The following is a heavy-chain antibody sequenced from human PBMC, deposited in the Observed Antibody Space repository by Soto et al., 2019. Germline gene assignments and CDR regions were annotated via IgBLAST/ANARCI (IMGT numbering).Heavy chain of an antibody. D-gene: IGHD6-19*01. Sequence: QVQLVQSGPEVKRPGASVKVSCKASGYTFTSYSITWVRQAPGQGLEWMGWISEYNGNINYAQKVQGRVTMTTDTSTNTAYMELRSLTPDDTAVYYCARARGAVAVTFDYWGQGTLVTVSS. CDR2: ISEYNGNI. J-gene: IGHJ4*02. V-gene: IGHV1-18*04. CDR3: ARARGAVAVTFDY. CDR1: GYTFTSYS.